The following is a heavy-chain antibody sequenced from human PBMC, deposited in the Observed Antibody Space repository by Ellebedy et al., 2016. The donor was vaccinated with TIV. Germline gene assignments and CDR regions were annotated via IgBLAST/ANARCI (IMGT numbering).Heavy chain of an antibody. V-gene: IGHV3-48*04. D-gene: IGHD6-13*01. Sequence: PGGSLRLSCAASGFTFDHYGMNWVRQAPGKGLEWLLYISGDTDTIYIADSVKGRITVSRDNAKTALHLQLNRVRVEDTAVYYCATEGAAAGRGDFDYWGQGTLGTVSS. CDR3: ATEGAAAGRGDFDY. CDR1: GFTFDHYG. J-gene: IGHJ4*02. CDR2: ISGDTDTI.